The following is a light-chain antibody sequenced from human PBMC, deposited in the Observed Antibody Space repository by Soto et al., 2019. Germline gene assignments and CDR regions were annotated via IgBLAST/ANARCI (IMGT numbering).Light chain of an antibody. J-gene: IGLJ3*02. CDR3: CSYAGGGAWV. CDR2: EDY. Sequence: QSVLTQPASVSGSPGQSITISCTGSSSDVGNYNLVSWYQQYPGKAPKLMIYEDYKRPSGISSRFSGSKSGDTASLTISGLQAEDEAEYYCCSYAGGGAWVFGGGTKLTVL. CDR1: SSDVGNYNL. V-gene: IGLV2-23*01.